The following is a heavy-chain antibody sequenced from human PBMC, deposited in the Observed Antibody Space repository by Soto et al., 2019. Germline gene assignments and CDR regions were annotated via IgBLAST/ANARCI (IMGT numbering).Heavy chain of an antibody. CDR2: IYYSGST. V-gene: IGHV4-39*01. CDR3: ARSITSFGVVIA. CDR1: GGSISSSSYY. Sequence: QLQLQESGPGLVKPSETLSLTCTVSGGSISSSSYYWGWIRQPPGKGLEWIGSIYYSGSTYYNPSLKSRVTISVDTSKNQFSLKLSSVTAADTAVYYCARSITSFGVVIAWGQGTLVTVSS. D-gene: IGHD3-3*01. J-gene: IGHJ4*02.